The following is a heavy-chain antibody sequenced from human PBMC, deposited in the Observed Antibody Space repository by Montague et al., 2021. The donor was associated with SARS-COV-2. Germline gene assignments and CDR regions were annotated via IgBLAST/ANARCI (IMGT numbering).Heavy chain of an antibody. J-gene: IGHJ6*02. CDR1: GGSISSSSYY. Sequence: SETLSLTCTVSGGSISSSSYYWGWIRQPPGKGLEWIGSIYYSGSTYSNPSLKSRVTISADTSKNRFSLKLSSVTAADTSVYYCARDYGDYGSGYYYGMDVRGQGTTVTVSS. V-gene: IGHV4-39*07. D-gene: IGHD4-17*01. CDR3: ARDYGDYGSGYYYGMDV. CDR2: IYYSGST.